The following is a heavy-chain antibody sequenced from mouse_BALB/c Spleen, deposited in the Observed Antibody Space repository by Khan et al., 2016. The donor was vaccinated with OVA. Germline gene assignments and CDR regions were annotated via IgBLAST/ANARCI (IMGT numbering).Heavy chain of an antibody. V-gene: IGHV1S136*01. CDR3: ARGNWQSYYFDY. CDR2: INPYNGGT. Sequence: EVQLQQSGPELVKPGASVKMSCKASGYTFTNYVLHWVKQKPGQGLEWIGYINPYNGGTKYNEKFKGKATLASDKSSITAYMELSSLTCEYSAVYYCARGNWQSYYFDYWGQGTTLTLSS. J-gene: IGHJ2*01. CDR1: GYTFTNYV. D-gene: IGHD4-1*01.